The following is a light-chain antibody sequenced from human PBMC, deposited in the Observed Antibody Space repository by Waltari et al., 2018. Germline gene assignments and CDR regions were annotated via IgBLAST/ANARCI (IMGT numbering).Light chain of an antibody. CDR1: QSVSRA. Sequence: SCRASQSVSRALAWYQQKPGQAPRLRIYGASTRATGIPDRFSGSGSGTDFSLTISRLEPDDFAVYYCQHYLRLPVTFGQGTTVEI. CDR3: QHYLRLPVT. CDR2: GAS. J-gene: IGKJ1*01. V-gene: IGKV3-20*01.